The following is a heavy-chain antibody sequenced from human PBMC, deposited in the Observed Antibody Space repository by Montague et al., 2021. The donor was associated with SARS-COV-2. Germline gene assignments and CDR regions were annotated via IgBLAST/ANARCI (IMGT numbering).Heavy chain of an antibody. CDR1: GFSLSTSGVG. D-gene: IGHD3-10*01. V-gene: IGHV2-5*02. J-gene: IGHJ4*02. CDR3: AHRRPGSGSYYFDF. Sequence: PALVKPTQTLTLTCTFSGFSLSTSGVGVGWIRQPPGKALEWLALIYWDDDKRYSPSLKSRLTITKDTSKNPVVLTMTNMDPVDTATYYCAHRRPGSGSYYFDFWGQGTLVTVSS. CDR2: IYWDDDK.